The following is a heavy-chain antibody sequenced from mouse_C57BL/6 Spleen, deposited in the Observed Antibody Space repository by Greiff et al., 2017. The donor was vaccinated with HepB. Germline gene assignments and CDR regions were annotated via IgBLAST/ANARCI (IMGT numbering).Heavy chain of an antibody. CDR1: GFTFSSYG. CDR2: ISSGGSYT. CDR3: ARRGTMVTTDGFAY. D-gene: IGHD2-2*01. Sequence: EVQVVESGGDLVKPGGSLKLSCAASGFTFSSYGMSWVRQTPDKRLEWVATISSGGSYTYYPDSVQGRFTISRDNAKNTLYLQMSSLKSEDTAMYYCARRGTMVTTDGFAYWGQGTLVTVSA. V-gene: IGHV5-6*01. J-gene: IGHJ3*01.